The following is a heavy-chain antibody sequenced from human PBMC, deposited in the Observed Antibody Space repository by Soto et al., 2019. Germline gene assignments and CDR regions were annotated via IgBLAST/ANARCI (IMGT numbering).Heavy chain of an antibody. Sequence: EVQLLESGGGLVQPGGSLRLSCAASGFTFSSYAMSWVRQAPGKGLEWVSAISGSGGSTYYAGSVKGRFTISRDNSKNALYLKMNSLRAEDTAVYYCAKYRALRFLEWLALGYYFDYWGQGTLVTVSS. CDR1: GFTFSSYA. CDR3: AKYRALRFLEWLALGYYFDY. V-gene: IGHV3-23*01. J-gene: IGHJ4*02. CDR2: ISGSGGST. D-gene: IGHD3-3*01.